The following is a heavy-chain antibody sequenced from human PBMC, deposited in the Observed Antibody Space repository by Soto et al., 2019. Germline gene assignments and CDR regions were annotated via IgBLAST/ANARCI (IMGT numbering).Heavy chain of an antibody. CDR2: VYYSGTT. CDR1: GSSISSSHW. Sequence: SETLSLTCAVSGSSISSSHWWGWIRQPPGKGLEWIGYVYYSGTTVYNPSLKSRLTMSVDTSKSQFSLELSSVTALDTAVYYCSRRTCRRGTCYYLHSLRQGTLVTVSS. J-gene: IGHJ4*02. D-gene: IGHD2-15*01. CDR3: SRRTCRRGTCYYLHS. V-gene: IGHV4-28*06.